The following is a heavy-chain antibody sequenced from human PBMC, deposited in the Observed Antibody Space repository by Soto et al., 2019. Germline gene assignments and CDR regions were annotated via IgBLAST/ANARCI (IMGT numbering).Heavy chain of an antibody. CDR3: ARESAGSHKNNWFDP. CDR1: GGSITSYY. Sequence: QVQLQESGPGLVKPSETLSLTCTVSGGSITSYYWSWVRQPPGQGLEWIGFIHSSGNTTYNPSLKRRVTISLDPSQNQLSLKLRSVTAADTAVYYCARESAGSHKNNWFDPWGQGTLVTVSS. CDR2: IHSSGNT. J-gene: IGHJ5*02. V-gene: IGHV4-59*01.